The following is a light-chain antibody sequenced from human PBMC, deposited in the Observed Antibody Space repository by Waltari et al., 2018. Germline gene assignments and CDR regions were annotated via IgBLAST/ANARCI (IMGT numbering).Light chain of an antibody. CDR3: LLYYGGAQV. CDR1: TGAVTRGNY. V-gene: IGLV7-43*01. Sequence: QIVVTQEPSLTVSPGGTVTLTCALSTGAVTRGNYPSWFQQKPGQAPRAVIYSTPNKHSWTPARFSGSLLGGKGALTLSSVQPEDEAEYYCLLYYGGAQVFGGGTKLTVL. J-gene: IGLJ2*01. CDR2: STP.